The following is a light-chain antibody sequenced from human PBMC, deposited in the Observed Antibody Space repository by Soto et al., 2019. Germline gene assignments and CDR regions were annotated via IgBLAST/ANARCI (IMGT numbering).Light chain of an antibody. V-gene: IGKV1-39*01. J-gene: IGKJ5*01. Sequence: DLQMTQSPSSLSASVGDRVTITCRASRGINIYLNWYQQKPGKAPKLVIYAASNLQSGVPSRFSGDGVGTHFTLTISSLQPEDFATYHCQQSHTSPYTFGQGTRLEMK. CDR1: RGINIY. CDR2: AAS. CDR3: QQSHTSPYT.